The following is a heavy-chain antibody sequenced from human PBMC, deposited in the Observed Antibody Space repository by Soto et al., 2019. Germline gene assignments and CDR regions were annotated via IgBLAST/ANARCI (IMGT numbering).Heavy chain of an antibody. V-gene: IGHV1-69*13. Sequence: ASVKVSCKASGGTFSSYAISWVRQAPGQGLEWMGGIIPIFGTANYAQKFQGRVTITADESTSTAYMELSSLRSEDTAVYYCARVVLSGYDYYYYYYMDVWGKGTTVTVSS. J-gene: IGHJ6*03. D-gene: IGHD5-12*01. CDR1: GGTFSSYA. CDR3: ARVVLSGYDYYYYYYMDV. CDR2: IIPIFGTA.